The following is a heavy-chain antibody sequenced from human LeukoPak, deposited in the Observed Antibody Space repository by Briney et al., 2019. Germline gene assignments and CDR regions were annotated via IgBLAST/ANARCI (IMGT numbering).Heavy chain of an antibody. CDR2: ISGSGGST. CDR1: GFPFSSYG. D-gene: IGHD2-8*01. Sequence: GTLLLSCAASGFPFSSYGMSWVRQAPGKGLEWVSAISGSGGSTYYADSVKGRFTISRDNSKNTLYLQMNSLRAEDTAVYYCAKSHAAMVSWFDPWGQGTLVTVSS. J-gene: IGHJ5*02. V-gene: IGHV3-23*01. CDR3: AKSHAAMVSWFDP.